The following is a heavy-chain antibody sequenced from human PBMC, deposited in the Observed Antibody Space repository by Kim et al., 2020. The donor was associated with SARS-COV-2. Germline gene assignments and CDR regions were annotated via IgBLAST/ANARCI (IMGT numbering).Heavy chain of an antibody. CDR2: IYYSGST. CDR1: GGSISSSSYY. Sequence: SETLSLTCTVSGGSISSSSYYWGWIRQPPGKGLEWIGSIYYSGSTYYNPSLKSRVTISVDTSKNQFSLKLSSVTAADTDVYYCAVDGVRGVITDYCGQGT. J-gene: IGHJ4*02. CDR3: AVDGVRGVITDY. D-gene: IGHD3-10*01. V-gene: IGHV4-39*01.